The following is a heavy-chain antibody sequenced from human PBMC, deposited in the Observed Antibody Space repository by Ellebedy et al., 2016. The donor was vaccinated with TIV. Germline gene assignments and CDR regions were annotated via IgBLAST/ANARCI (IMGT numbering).Heavy chain of an antibody. V-gene: IGHV3-23*01. CDR3: AKDIELELPCYFDY. J-gene: IGHJ4*02. Sequence: GESLKISCAASGLTFFNSYSMNWVRQAPGQGLEWVSTITGTSAGDYTYYADSVKGRFTISRDNSKNTLFLQMNSLRAEDTAVYYCAKDIELELPCYFDYWGQGTLVTVSS. CDR1: GLTFFNSYS. D-gene: IGHD1-7*01. CDR2: ITGTSAGDYT.